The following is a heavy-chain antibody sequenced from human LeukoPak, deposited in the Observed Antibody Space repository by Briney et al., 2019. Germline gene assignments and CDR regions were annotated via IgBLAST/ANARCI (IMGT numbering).Heavy chain of an antibody. CDR1: GYTFTEYN. D-gene: IGHD4-17*01. J-gene: IGHJ4*02. V-gene: IGHV1-2*02. CDR2: INPNSGGT. CDR3: ARDTTVTTVPFDY. Sequence: GASVKVSCKASGYTFTEYNMQWVRQAPGQGLEWMGLINPNSGGTNYAQKFQGRVTMTRDTSISTAYMELSRLRSDDTAVYYCARDTTVTTVPFDYWGQGTLVTVSS.